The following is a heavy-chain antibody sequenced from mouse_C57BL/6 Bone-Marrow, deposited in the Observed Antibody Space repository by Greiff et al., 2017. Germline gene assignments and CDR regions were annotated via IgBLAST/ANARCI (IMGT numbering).Heavy chain of an antibody. D-gene: IGHD1-1*01. CDR2: IYPGSGNT. CDR3: AREGITTVVADFDY. V-gene: IGHV1-76*01. Sequence: QVQLQQSGAELVRPGASVKLSCKASGYTFTDYYIHWVKQRPGQGLEWIARIYPGSGNTYYNEKFKGKATLTAEKSSSTAYMQLSSLTSEDSAVYFCAREGITTVVADFDYWGRGTTLTVSS. J-gene: IGHJ2*01. CDR1: GYTFTDYY.